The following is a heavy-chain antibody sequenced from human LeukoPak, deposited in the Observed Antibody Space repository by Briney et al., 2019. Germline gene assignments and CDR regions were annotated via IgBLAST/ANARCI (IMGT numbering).Heavy chain of an antibody. Sequence: QSGGSLRLSCAASGFTVSSNYMSWVRQAPGKGLEWVSVIYSGGSTYYADSVKGRFTISRDNSKNTLYLQMNSLRAEDTAVYYCAKDGQWLVPTFDYWGQGTLVTVSS. D-gene: IGHD6-19*01. V-gene: IGHV3-66*01. J-gene: IGHJ4*02. CDR3: AKDGQWLVPTFDY. CDR2: IYSGGST. CDR1: GFTVSSNY.